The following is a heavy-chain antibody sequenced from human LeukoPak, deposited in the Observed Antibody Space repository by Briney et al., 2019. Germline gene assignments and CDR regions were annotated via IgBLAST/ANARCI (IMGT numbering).Heavy chain of an antibody. CDR3: AKDRGYSSSYQTNAFDI. CDR2: IGGSGGST. V-gene: IGHV3-23*01. J-gene: IGHJ3*02. D-gene: IGHD6-13*01. CDR1: GFTFSSYA. Sequence: PGGSLRLSRAASGFTFSSYAMSWVRQAPGKGLEWVSAIGGSGGSTYYADSVKGRFTISRDNSKNALYLQMNSLRAEDTAVYYCAKDRGYSSSYQTNAFDIWGQGTMVTVSS.